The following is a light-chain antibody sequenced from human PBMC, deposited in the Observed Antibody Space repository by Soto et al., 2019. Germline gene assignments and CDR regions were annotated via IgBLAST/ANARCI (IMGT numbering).Light chain of an antibody. J-gene: IGKJ5*01. CDR3: QQYGSSPIT. Sequence: EIVLTQSPGTLSSSPGERATLSCGASQSVSSSYVAWYQHKPGLAPRLLIHDTSSRAIGIPDRFSGSKSGTNFTLTIRRMEPEDVGMYYCQQYGSSPITFGQGTRLEIK. CDR1: QSVSSSY. V-gene: IGKV3D-20*01. CDR2: DTS.